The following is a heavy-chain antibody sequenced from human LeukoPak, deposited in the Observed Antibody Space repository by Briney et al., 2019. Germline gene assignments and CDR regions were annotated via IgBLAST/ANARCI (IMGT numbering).Heavy chain of an antibody. J-gene: IGHJ6*03. CDR3: ARGRVGGYDSWDYYYYMDV. D-gene: IGHD5-12*01. V-gene: IGHV1-8*03. CDR2: MNPNSGNT. CDR1: GYTFTSYD. Sequence: VASVKVSCKASGYTFTSYDINWVRQATGQGLEWMGWMNPNSGNTGYAQKFQGRVTITRNTSISTAYMELSSLRSEDTAVYYCARGRVGGYDSWDYYYYMDVWGKGTTVTVSS.